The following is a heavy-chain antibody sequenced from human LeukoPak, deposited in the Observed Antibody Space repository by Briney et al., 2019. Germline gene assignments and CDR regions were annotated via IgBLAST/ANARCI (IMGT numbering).Heavy chain of an antibody. D-gene: IGHD3-16*01. CDR1: GYTFTSYG. CDR3: ASNFAYTGYYYYYMDV. V-gene: IGHV1-18*01. Sequence: GASVKVSCKASGYTFTSYGISWVRQAPGQGLEWMGWISADNGNTNYAQKLQGRGTITTDTSTSTAYMELRSLRSDDPAVYYCASNFAYTGYYYYYMDVGGKGTTVTVSS. J-gene: IGHJ6*03. CDR2: ISADNGNT.